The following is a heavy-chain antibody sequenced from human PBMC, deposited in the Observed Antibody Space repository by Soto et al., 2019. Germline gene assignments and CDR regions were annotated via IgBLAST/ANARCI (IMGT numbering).Heavy chain of an antibody. Sequence: ASVKVSCKASGYTFTSYPIHWVRQAPGQRLEWMGWINAGNGNTKYSQKFQGRVTITRDTSASTAYMELSSLRSEDTAVYYCARHTGYCSGTSRFCWFDPWGQGTLVTVSS. V-gene: IGHV1-3*01. J-gene: IGHJ5*02. CDR1: GYTFTSYP. CDR2: INAGNGNT. D-gene: IGHD2-2*03. CDR3: ARHTGYCSGTSRFCWFDP.